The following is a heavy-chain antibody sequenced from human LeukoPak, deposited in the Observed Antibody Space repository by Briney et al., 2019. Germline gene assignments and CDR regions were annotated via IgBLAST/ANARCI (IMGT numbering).Heavy chain of an antibody. CDR1: GGSISSSSYY. J-gene: IGHJ5*02. CDR2: IYYSGST. CDR3: ARDRGYSSGWYAA. V-gene: IGHV4-39*07. Sequence: SETLSLTCTVSGGSISSSSYYWGWIRQPPGKGLEWIGSIYYSGSTYYNPSLKSRVTISVDTSKNQFSLKLSSVTAADTAVYYCARDRGYSSGWYAAWGQGTLVTVSS. D-gene: IGHD6-19*01.